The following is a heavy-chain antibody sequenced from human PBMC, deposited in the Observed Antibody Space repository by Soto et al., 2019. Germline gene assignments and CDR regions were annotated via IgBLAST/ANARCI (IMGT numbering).Heavy chain of an antibody. CDR1: GFTFSSYS. D-gene: IGHD3-9*01. CDR2: ISSSSSYI. Sequence: ESGGGLVKPGGSLRLSCAASGFTFSSYSMNWVRQAPGKGLEWVSSISSSSSYIYYADSVKGRFTISRDNAKNSLYLQMNSLRAEDTAVYYCARDRNSDILTGRRGAFDYWGQGTLVTVSS. V-gene: IGHV3-21*01. J-gene: IGHJ4*02. CDR3: ARDRNSDILTGRRGAFDY.